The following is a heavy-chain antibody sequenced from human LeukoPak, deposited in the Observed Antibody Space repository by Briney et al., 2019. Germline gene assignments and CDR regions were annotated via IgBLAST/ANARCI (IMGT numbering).Heavy chain of an antibody. Sequence: GGSLRLSCAASGFTFSGYAMHWVRQAPGKGLEWVAVISYDGSNKYYADSVKGRFTISRDNSKNTLYLQMNSLRAEDTAVYYCAREWNADYWGQGTLVTVSS. CDR3: AREWNADY. CDR2: ISYDGSNK. D-gene: IGHD1-1*01. CDR1: GFTFSGYA. V-gene: IGHV3-30-3*01. J-gene: IGHJ4*02.